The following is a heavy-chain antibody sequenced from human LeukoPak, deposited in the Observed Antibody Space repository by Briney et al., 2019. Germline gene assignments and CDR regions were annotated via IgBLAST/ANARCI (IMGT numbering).Heavy chain of an antibody. D-gene: IGHD1-7*01. J-gene: IGHJ4*02. Sequence: GGSLRLSCAASVYSFSTYWMHWVSHAPGRGLVWVSRINSEGSHKTYAESVKGRFNLSRDNDKNTLYLQMNSLRAEDTAVYYCALGTKPLTYHFFDYWGQGALVTVSS. CDR2: INSEGSHK. CDR3: ALGTKPLTYHFFDY. V-gene: IGHV3-74*03. CDR1: VYSFSTYW.